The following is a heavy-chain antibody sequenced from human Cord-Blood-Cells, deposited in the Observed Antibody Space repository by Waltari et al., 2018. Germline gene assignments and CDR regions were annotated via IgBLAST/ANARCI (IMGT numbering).Heavy chain of an antibody. V-gene: IGHV4-39*01. Sequence: QLQLQESGPGLVKPSETLSLTCTVSGGSISSSSYSWGWIRQPPGKGLEWIGSIYYSGSTYYNPSLKSRVTISVDTSKNQFSLKLSSVTAADTAVYYCARHAFTIFGVVNWFDPWGQGTLVTVSS. J-gene: IGHJ5*02. CDR3: ARHAFTIFGVVNWFDP. CDR2: IYYSGST. CDR1: GGSISSSSYS. D-gene: IGHD3-3*01.